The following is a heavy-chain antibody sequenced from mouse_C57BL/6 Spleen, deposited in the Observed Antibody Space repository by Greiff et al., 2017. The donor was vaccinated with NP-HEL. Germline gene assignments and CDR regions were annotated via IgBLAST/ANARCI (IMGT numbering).Heavy chain of an antibody. D-gene: IGHD3-3*01. CDR2: IDPSDSYT. CDR1: GYTFTSYW. V-gene: IGHV1-69*01. J-gene: IGHJ3*01. Sequence: VQLQQPGAELVMPGASVKLSCKASGYTFTSYWMHWVKQRPGQGLEWIGEIDPSDSYTNYNQKFKGKSTLTVDKSSSTAYMQLSSLTSEDSAVYYCARRDSYWGQGTLVTVSA. CDR3: ARRDSY.